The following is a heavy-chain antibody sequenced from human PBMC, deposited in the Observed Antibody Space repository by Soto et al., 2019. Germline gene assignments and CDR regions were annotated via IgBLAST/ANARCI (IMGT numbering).Heavy chain of an antibody. J-gene: IGHJ5*02. D-gene: IGHD1-26*01. CDR2: IYSGGST. CDR1: GFPVSSNY. Sequence: GGSLRLSCAASGFPVSSNYMSWVRQAPGKGLEWVSLIYSGGSTYYADSVEGRFTISRDNSMNTLYLQMNRLRAEDTAVYYCATGWDPNWFDPWGQGTLVTVSS. V-gene: IGHV3-66*01. CDR3: ATGWDPNWFDP.